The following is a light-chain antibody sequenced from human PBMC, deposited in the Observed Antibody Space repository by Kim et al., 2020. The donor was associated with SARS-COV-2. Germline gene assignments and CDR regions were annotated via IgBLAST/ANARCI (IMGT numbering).Light chain of an antibody. CDR1: QSVSSY. CDR3: QQRSNWLT. V-gene: IGKV3-11*01. J-gene: IGKJ4*01. Sequence: LSLSPGERATLSCRASQSVSSYLAWYQQKPGQAPRLLIYDASNRATGIPARFSGSGSGTDFTLTISSLEPEDFAVYYCQQRSNWLTFGGGTKVDIK. CDR2: DAS.